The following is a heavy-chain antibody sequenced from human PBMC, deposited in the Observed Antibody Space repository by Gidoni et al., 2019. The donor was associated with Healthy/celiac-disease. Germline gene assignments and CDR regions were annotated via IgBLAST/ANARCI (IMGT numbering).Heavy chain of an antibody. V-gene: IGHV3-15*01. D-gene: IGHD2-8*01. CDR2: IKSKTEGGTT. Sequence: EVQLVESGGGVGKPGGSLRLCWAASGCTVCTAWMSWVRQDPGKGLEWVGRIKSKTEGGTTDYAAPVKGRFTISRDDSKNTLYLQMNSLKTEDTAVYYCTTGGVYCTNGVCYGDWGQGTPVTVSS. CDR3: TTGGVYCTNGVCYGD. CDR1: GCTVCTAW. J-gene: IGHJ4*02.